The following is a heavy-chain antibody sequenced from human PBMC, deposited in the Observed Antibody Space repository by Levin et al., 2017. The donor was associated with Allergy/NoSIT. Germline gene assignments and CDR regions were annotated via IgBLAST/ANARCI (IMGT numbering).Heavy chain of an antibody. CDR2: IYYSGST. D-gene: IGHD6-19*01. CDR1: GGSISSYY. J-gene: IGHJ4*02. V-gene: IGHV4-59*01. Sequence: SQTLSLTCTVSGGSISSYYWSWIRQPPGKGLEWIGYIYYSGSTNYNPSLKSRVTISVDTSKNQFSLKLSSVTAADTAVYYCARGRSEYSSGLFDYWGQGTLVTVSS. CDR3: ARGRSEYSSGLFDY.